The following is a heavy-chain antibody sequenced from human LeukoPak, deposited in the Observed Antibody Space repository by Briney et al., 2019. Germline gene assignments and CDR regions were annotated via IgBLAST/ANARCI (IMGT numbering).Heavy chain of an antibody. D-gene: IGHD2-2*01. CDR3: AKLTCSSTFCPLDY. J-gene: IGHJ4*02. CDR1: GGSISSSSFF. CDR2: VSYSGTT. V-gene: IGHV4-39*01. Sequence: PSETLSLTCTVSGGSISSSSFFWAWIRQPPGKGLEWIGTVSYSGTTYYSPSLKSRVTISVDTSKNQFSLRLTSVTAADTALYYCAKLTCSSTFCPLDYWGQGTLVTVSS.